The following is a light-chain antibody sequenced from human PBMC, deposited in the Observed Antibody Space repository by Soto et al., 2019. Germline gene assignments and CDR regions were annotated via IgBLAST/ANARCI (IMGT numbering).Light chain of an antibody. CDR1: QSVTSPF. J-gene: IGKJ5*01. V-gene: IGKV3-20*01. CDR2: STS. Sequence: EIVLTQSPGTLSLSPGERATLSCRASQSVTSPFLAWYQQKPGQPPRLLIYSTSGRATGIPDRFSGSGSGTDFTLTISSLQAEDVAVYYCQQYYSSPITFGQGTRLEIK. CDR3: QQYYSSPIT.